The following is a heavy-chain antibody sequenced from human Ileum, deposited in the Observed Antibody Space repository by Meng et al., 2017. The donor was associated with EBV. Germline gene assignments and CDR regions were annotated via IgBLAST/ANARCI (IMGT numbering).Heavy chain of an antibody. V-gene: IGHV4-34*02. CDR1: GGFFSGYY. J-gene: IGHJ5*02. D-gene: IGHD3-22*01. Sequence: VKLQQWGAGRLKPSEPLSLTCAFYGGFFSGYYWSWIRQSPGKGLEWIGEINHSGSTNYNPSLKSRVTISVDTSKNQFSLKLTSVTAADTAVYYCAREARSSGYHPGIGPWGQGTLVTVSS. CDR2: INHSGST. CDR3: AREARSSGYHPGIGP.